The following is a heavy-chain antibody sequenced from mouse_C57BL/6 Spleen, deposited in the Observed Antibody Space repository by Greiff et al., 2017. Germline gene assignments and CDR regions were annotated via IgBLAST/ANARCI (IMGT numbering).Heavy chain of an antibody. CDR1: GYTFTGYW. D-gene: IGHD2-4*01. J-gene: IGHJ3*01. Sequence: VQLQQPGAELVKPGASVTLSCKASGYTFTGYWMHWVKQRPGQGLEWIGMIHPNSGSTNYNEKFKSKATLTVDKSSSTAYMQLSSLTSEDSSVYYWARGGDDYDWFAYWGQGTLVTVSA. CDR2: IHPNSGST. V-gene: IGHV1-64*01. CDR3: ARGGDDYDWFAY.